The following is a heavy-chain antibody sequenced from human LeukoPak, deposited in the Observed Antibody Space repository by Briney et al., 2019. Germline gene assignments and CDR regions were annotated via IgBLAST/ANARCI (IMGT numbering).Heavy chain of an antibody. CDR3: ASPSLASGKYYEY. CDR1: GYTFSNNY. J-gene: IGHJ4*02. Sequence: ASVRVSCKASGYTFSNNYMHWVRQPPGQGLEWMGWVNPDSGDTKYEQKFQGRVTMTRDTSINTAYMELSGLRSDDTAVYYCASPSLASGKYYEYWGQGTLVTVSS. V-gene: IGHV1-2*02. D-gene: IGHD3-10*01. CDR2: VNPDSGDT.